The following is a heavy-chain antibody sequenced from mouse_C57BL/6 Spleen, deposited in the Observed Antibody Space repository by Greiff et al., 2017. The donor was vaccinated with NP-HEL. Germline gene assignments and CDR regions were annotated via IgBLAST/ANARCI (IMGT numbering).Heavy chain of an antibody. D-gene: IGHD1-1*01. V-gene: IGHV1-64*01. CDR2: IHPNSGST. CDR3: ARWGSRECAY. J-gene: IGHJ3*01. CDR1: GYTFTSYW. Sequence: QVQLQQPGAELVKPGASVKLSCKASGYTFTSYWMHWVKQRPGQGLEWIGMIHPNSGSTNYNEKFKSKATLTVDKSSSTAYMQLSSLTSEDAAVYYCARWGSRECAYWGQGTLVTVSA.